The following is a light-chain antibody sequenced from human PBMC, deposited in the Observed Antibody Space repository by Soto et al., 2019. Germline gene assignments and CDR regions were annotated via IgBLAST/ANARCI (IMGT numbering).Light chain of an antibody. Sequence: DIVMTQSPLSLAVTLGEPASISCRCSQSALHSNGNTYLDWYLQKPGQSPQLLIYSASNRASGVTDRFSGSGSGTDFTLKISRVEAEDVGVYYCMQAVQTLAFGGGTKVEIK. CDR1: QSALHSNGNTY. J-gene: IGKJ4*01. V-gene: IGKV2-28*01. CDR3: MQAVQTLA. CDR2: SAS.